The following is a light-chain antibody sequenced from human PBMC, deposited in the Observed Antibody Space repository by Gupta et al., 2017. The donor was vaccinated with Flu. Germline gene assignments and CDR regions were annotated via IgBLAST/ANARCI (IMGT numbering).Light chain of an antibody. V-gene: IGKV3-20*01. J-gene: IGKJ1*01. CDR2: GAS. CDR3: QQDALSPKT. CDR1: QSLSSNY. Sequence: EVVLTQSPDTLSSSPGERVTLSCRASQSLSSNYVAWYQQKPGQSPKLLIFGASSRATGTPDRFSGGGSGTEFTLTISRVEPEDFAVYYCQQDALSPKTFGQGTKVEV.